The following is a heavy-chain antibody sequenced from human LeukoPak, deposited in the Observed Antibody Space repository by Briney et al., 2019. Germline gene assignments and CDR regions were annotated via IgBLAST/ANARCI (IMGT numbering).Heavy chain of an antibody. J-gene: IGHJ4*02. CDR1: GGSISSGDYY. CDR3: VRDRSRPNPFFDS. V-gene: IGHV4-30-4*01. CDR2: IHHSGSTY. Sequence: SQTLSLTCTVSGGSISSGDYYWSWIRQPPGKGLEWIGYIHHSGSTYYYNPSLKSRVTMSVDTSKNQFSLKLSSVGAADTAAYYCVRDRSRPNPFFDSWGQGTLVTVSS. D-gene: IGHD6-13*01.